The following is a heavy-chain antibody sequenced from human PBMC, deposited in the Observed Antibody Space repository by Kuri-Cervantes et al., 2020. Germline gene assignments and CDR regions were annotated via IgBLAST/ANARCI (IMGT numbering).Heavy chain of an antibody. CDR3: AREGPKPYFDN. Sequence: GESLKISCEASGFTFSTYAMSWVRQAPGKGLECVSAISGDSGITYYADSVKGRFSISRDNSKNTVYLEMRSLRAEDTAIYYCAREGPKPYFDNWGQGTLVTVSS. CDR2: ISGDSGIT. CDR1: GFTFSTYA. J-gene: IGHJ4*02. V-gene: IGHV3-23*01.